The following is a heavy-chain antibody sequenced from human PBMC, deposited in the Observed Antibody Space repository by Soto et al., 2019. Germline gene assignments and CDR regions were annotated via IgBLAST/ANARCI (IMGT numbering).Heavy chain of an antibody. CDR3: AKDLLVREITVRTFDI. D-gene: IGHD3-10*01. Sequence: ASVKVSCKASGYTFTNYATHWVRQAPGQRLEWMGWINAGNGNTKYSQKFQGRVTITRDTSASTAYMELNSLRAEDTAVYYCAKDLLVREITVRTFDIWGQGTMVTVSS. CDR2: INAGNGNT. V-gene: IGHV1-3*01. CDR1: GYTFTNYA. J-gene: IGHJ3*02.